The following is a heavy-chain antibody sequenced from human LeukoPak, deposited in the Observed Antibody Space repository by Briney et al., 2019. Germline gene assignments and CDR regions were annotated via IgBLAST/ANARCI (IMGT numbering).Heavy chain of an antibody. V-gene: IGHV1-2*02. CDR3: ARPYCSGGSCYLDRYDYFDY. J-gene: IGHJ4*02. CDR2: INPNSGGT. D-gene: IGHD2-15*01. Sequence: ASVKVSCKASGYTFTSYYMHWVRQAPGQGLEWMGWINPNSGGTNYAQKFQGRVTMTRDTSISTAYMELSRLRSDDTAVYYCARPYCSGGSCYLDRYDYFDYWGQGTLVTVSS. CDR1: GYTFTSYY.